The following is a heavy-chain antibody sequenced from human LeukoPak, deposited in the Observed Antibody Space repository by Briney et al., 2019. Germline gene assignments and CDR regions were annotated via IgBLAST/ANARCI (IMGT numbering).Heavy chain of an antibody. J-gene: IGHJ4*02. CDR1: GFTFSTYA. V-gene: IGHV3-23*01. CDR3: AKGGIASTGFDY. CDR2: IPGSGGGT. D-gene: IGHD6-13*01. Sequence: PGGSLRLACAASGFTFSTYAMSWVRQAPGKGLGWVSSIPGSGGGTNYADSVKGRFTISRDNSKNTLFPQMNSLRAEDTAVYYCAKGGIASTGFDYWGQGTLVTVSS.